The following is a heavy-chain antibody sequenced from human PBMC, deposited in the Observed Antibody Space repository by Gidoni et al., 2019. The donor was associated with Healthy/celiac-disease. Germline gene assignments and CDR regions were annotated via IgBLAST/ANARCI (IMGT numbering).Heavy chain of an antibody. J-gene: IGHJ5*02. CDR3: AREGGGWRVVSNWFDP. Sequence: QVQLVQSGAEVKKPGSSVKVSCKASGGTFSSYAIRGVQQAPGQGLEWMGGITPIFGTENYDKKFKGRVTITADKSTSTAYMELSSLRSGDTAVYYGAREGGGWRVVSNWFDPWGQGTLVTVSS. CDR1: GGTFSSYA. CDR2: ITPIFGTE. D-gene: IGHD3-22*01. V-gene: IGHV1-69*06.